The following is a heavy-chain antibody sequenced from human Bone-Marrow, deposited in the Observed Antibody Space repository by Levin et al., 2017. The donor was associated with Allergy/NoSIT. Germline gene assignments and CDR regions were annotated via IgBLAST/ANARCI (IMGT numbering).Heavy chain of an antibody. J-gene: IGHJ6*02. CDR1: GFTFSSYA. Sequence: GGSLRLSCAASGFTFSSYAMHWVRQAPGKGLEWVAVISYDGSNKYYADSVKGRFTISRDNSKNTLYLQMNSLRAEDTAVYYCARDVRSWLRLLDYGMDVWGQGTTVTVSS. CDR2: ISYDGSNK. D-gene: IGHD5-12*01. V-gene: IGHV3-30*04. CDR3: ARDVRSWLRLLDYGMDV.